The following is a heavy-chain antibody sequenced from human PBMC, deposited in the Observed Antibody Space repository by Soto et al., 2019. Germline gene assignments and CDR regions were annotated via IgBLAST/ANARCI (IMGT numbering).Heavy chain of an antibody. CDR1: GGTFSSYT. V-gene: IGHV1-69*02. J-gene: IGHJ3*02. CDR3: ARAVMITFGGVIPFDAFDI. Sequence: SVKVSCKASGGTFSSYTISWVRQAPGQGLEWMGRIIPILGIANYAQKFQGRVTITADKSTSTAYMELSSLRSEDTAVYYCARAVMITFGGVIPFDAFDIWGQGTMVTVSS. CDR2: IIPILGIA. D-gene: IGHD3-16*02.